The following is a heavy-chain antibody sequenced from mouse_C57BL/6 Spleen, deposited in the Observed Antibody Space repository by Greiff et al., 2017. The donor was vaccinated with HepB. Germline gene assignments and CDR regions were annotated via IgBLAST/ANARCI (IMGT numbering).Heavy chain of an antibody. V-gene: IGHV1-64*01. D-gene: IGHD2-3*01. CDR1: GYTFTSYW. Sequence: QVQLQQPGAELVKPGASVKLSCKASGYTFTSYWMHWVKQRPGQGLEWIGMIHPNSGSTNYNEKFKSKATLTVDKSSSTAYMQLSSLTSEDSAVYYCARSLDDGYGAWFAYWGQGTLVTVSA. CDR3: ARSLDDGYGAWFAY. CDR2: IHPNSGST. J-gene: IGHJ3*01.